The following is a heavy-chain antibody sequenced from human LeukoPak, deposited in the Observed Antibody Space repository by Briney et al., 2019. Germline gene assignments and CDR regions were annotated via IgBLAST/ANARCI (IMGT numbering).Heavy chain of an antibody. CDR2: INQYGTEK. Sequence: GSLRLSCAVSGFTFSSDWMSWVRQAQGKGLEWVAKINQYGTEKYYVDSGKGRFTVSRDNAMISLFLQMNSLRAEDSAVYYCARDGFRSGWLNWGEGTLVSVS. CDR3: ARDGFRSGWLN. D-gene: IGHD6-13*01. CDR1: GFTFSSDW. J-gene: IGHJ4*02. V-gene: IGHV3-7*01.